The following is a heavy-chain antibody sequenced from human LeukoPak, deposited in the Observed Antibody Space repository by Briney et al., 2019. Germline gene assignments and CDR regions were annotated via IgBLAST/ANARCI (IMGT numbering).Heavy chain of an antibody. J-gene: IGHJ4*02. CDR1: GYTLTELS. CDR2: FDPEDGET. D-gene: IGHD3-22*01. Sequence: ASVKVSCKVSGYTLTELSMHWVRQAPGKGLEWMGGFDPEDGETIYAQEFQGRVTMTEDTSTDTAYMELSSLRSEDTAVYYCATDAYDSSGYYSFDYWGQGTLVTVSS. V-gene: IGHV1-24*01. CDR3: ATDAYDSSGYYSFDY.